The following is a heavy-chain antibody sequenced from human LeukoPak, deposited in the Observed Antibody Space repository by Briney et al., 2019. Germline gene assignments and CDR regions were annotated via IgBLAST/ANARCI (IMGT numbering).Heavy chain of an antibody. CDR3: ARGRGGRGWSTTDAFDI. D-gene: IGHD6-19*01. V-gene: IGHV1-8*01. CDR1: GYTFTSYD. Sequence: ASVKVSCKASGYTFTSYDINWVRQATGQGLEWMGWMNPNSGNTGYAQKFQGRVTMTRNTSISTAYMELSSLRSEDTAVYYCARGRGGRGWSTTDAFDIWGQGTMDTVSS. J-gene: IGHJ3*02. CDR2: MNPNSGNT.